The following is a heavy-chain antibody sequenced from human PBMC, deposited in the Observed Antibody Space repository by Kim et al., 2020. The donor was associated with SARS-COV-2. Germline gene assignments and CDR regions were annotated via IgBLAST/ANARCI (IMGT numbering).Heavy chain of an antibody. J-gene: IGHJ6*02. CDR3: ARGHSSSWYTTDYYYYYGMAV. CDR1: GYTFTSYA. CDR2: INAGNGNT. Sequence: ASVKVSCKASGYTFTSYAMHWVRQAPGQRLEWMGWINAGNGNTKYSQKFQGRVTITRDTSASTAYMELSSLRSEDTAVYYCARGHSSSWYTTDYYYYYGMAVWGQGTTGTVSS. V-gene: IGHV1-3*01. D-gene: IGHD6-13*01.